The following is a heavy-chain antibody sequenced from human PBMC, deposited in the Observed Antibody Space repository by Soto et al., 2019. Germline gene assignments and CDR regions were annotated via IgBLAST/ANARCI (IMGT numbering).Heavy chain of an antibody. CDR1: GGTFSSYA. CDR3: ATRPDYAYGMDV. Sequence: GASVKVSCKASGGTFSSYAISWVRQAPGQGLEWMGGIIPIFGTANYAQKFQGRVTITADESTSTAYMELSSLRSEDTAVCYCATRPDYAYGMDVWGQGTTVTVSS. J-gene: IGHJ6*02. CDR2: IIPIFGTA. V-gene: IGHV1-69*13.